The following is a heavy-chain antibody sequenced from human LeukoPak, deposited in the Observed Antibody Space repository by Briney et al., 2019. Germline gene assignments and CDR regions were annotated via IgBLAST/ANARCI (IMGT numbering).Heavy chain of an antibody. J-gene: IGHJ4*02. CDR2: ISYDGSNK. Sequence: PGGSPRLSCAASGFTFSSYAMHWVRQAPGKGLEWVAVISYDGSNKYYADSVKGRFTISRDNSKNTLYLQMNSLRAEDTAVYYCARTPWSGSYYYFDYWGQGTLVTVSS. CDR3: ARTPWSGSYYYFDY. V-gene: IGHV3-30*04. D-gene: IGHD3-10*01. CDR1: GFTFSSYA.